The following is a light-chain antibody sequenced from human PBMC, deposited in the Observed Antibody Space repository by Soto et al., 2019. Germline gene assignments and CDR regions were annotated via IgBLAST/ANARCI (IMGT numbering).Light chain of an antibody. CDR1: QSGSSRY. J-gene: IGKJ1*01. CDR3: QQYGNARWL. V-gene: IGKV3-20*01. CDR2: GAS. Sequence: EIVLTQSPGTLSLSPGDRATLSCRASQSGSSRYLAWYQQKPDQSPRLLIAGASTRATGIPDRFSGSGSGTDLTLTISRLGPGDFAVYYCQQYGNARWLVGQGTKVEI.